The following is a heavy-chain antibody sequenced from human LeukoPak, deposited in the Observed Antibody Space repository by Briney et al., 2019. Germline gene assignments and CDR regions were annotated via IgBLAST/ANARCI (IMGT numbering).Heavy chain of an antibody. CDR3: ARAVAYGIDTGYFDY. CDR2: IYYSGST. CDR1: DGSINSFC. D-gene: IGHD2-8*02. Sequence: AETLSLTCTVSDGSINSFCWSWIRQPPGKGLEWIGYIYYSGSTNYNPSLKSRVTISVDTSKHQFSLNLNSVTAADPAVYYCARAVAYGIDTGYFDYWGQGPLVTVSS. J-gene: IGHJ4*02. V-gene: IGHV4-59*01.